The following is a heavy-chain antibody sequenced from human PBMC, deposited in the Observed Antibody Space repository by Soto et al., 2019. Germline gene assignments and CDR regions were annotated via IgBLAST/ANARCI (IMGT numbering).Heavy chain of an antibody. Sequence: QVQLQESGPGLVKPSQTLSLTCTVSGGSISSGGYYWSWFRQHPGKGLEWIGYIYYSGSTYYNPSLKSRVTISVDTSKNQFSLKLSSVTAADTAVYYCARSLKLRGHYFDYWGQGTLVTVSS. J-gene: IGHJ4*02. CDR1: GGSISSGGYY. D-gene: IGHD4-17*01. V-gene: IGHV4-31*03. CDR3: ARSLKLRGHYFDY. CDR2: IYYSGST.